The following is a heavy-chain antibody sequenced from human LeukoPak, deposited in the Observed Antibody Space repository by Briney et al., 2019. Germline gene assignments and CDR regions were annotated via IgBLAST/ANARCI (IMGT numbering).Heavy chain of an antibody. CDR2: ISYDGSNK. V-gene: IGHV3-30*04. CDR3: AKERGHVDTAMVF. D-gene: IGHD5-18*01. J-gene: IGHJ4*02. CDR1: GFTFSSYA. Sequence: GSLRLSCAASGFTFSSYAMHWVRQAPGKGLEWVAVISYDGSNKYYADSVKGRFTISRDNSKNTLYLQMNSLRAEDTAVYYCAKERGHVDTAMVFGGQGTLVTVSS.